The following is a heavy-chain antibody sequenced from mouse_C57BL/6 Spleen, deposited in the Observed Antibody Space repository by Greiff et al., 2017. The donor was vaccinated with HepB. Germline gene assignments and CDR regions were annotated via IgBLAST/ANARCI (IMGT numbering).Heavy chain of an antibody. CDR3: ARFHDGYYETLWWFAY. CDR2: IDPANGNT. D-gene: IGHD2-3*01. Sequence: EVKLMESVAELVRPGASVKLSCTASGFNIKNTYMHWVKQRPEQGLEWIGRIDPANGNTKYAPKFQGKATITADTSSNTAYLQLSSLTSEDTAIYYCARFHDGYYETLWWFAYWGQGTLVTVSA. V-gene: IGHV14-3*01. CDR1: GFNIKNTY. J-gene: IGHJ3*01.